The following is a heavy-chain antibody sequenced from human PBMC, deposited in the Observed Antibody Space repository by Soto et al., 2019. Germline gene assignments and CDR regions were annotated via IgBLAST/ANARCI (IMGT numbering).Heavy chain of an antibody. CDR2: ITDSGFST. J-gene: IGHJ5*02. CDR1: GFTFSSYA. CDR3: AKELGKAATEPFDP. Sequence: EVQLLESGGGYVQRGGSLRLSCAASGFTFSSYAVSWVRQAPRKGLEWVSAITDSGFSTFYSDSVKGRFTISRDNSKNTLFLQMNSLRVEDTAVYYCAKELGKAATEPFDPWGQGTLVTVSS. V-gene: IGHV3-23*01. D-gene: IGHD6-13*01.